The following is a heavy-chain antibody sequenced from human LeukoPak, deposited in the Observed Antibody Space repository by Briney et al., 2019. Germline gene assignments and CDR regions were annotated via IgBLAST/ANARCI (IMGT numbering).Heavy chain of an antibody. V-gene: IGHV1-18*01. CDR2: ISAYNGNT. CDR1: GYTFTNYG. Sequence: GASVKVSCKASGYTFTNYGINWVRQAPGQGLEWMGWISAYNGNTNYAQKFQGRVTLTKDTSTTTAYMELRSLRSDDTAIYYCARGHSGYSENYFDYWGQGTLVTVSS. CDR3: ARGHSGYSENYFDY. D-gene: IGHD3-22*01. J-gene: IGHJ4*02.